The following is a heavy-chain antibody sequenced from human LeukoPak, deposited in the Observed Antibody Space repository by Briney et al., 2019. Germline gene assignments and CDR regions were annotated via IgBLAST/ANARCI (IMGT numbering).Heavy chain of an antibody. CDR2: INHSGST. Sequence: SQTLSLTCTVSGGSISSGGYYWSWIRQHPGKGLEWIGEINHSGSTNYNPSLKSRVTISVDTSKNQFSLKLSSVTAADTAVYYCARAGPGPSDITMVRGVIRRGAFDIWGQGTMVTVSS. CDR1: GGSISSGGYY. CDR3: ARAGPGPSDITMVRGVIRRGAFDI. D-gene: IGHD3-10*01. J-gene: IGHJ3*02. V-gene: IGHV4-31*03.